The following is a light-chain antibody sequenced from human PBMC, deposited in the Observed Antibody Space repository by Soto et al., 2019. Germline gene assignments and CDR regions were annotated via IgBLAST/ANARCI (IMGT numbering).Light chain of an antibody. CDR2: GAS. CDR1: QSVSSNY. Sequence: EIVLTQSPGTLSLSPGERATLSCRASQSVSSNYLAWYQQKPGQAPRPLIYGASSRATGIPDRFSGSGAGTDFTLTISRLESEDFAFYYCQHYDSSPWTFGQGTKVDIK. V-gene: IGKV3-20*01. J-gene: IGKJ1*01. CDR3: QHYDSSPWT.